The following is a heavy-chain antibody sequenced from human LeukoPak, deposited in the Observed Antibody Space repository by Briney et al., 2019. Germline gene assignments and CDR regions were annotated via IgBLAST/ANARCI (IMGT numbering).Heavy chain of an antibody. J-gene: IGHJ4*02. V-gene: IGHV3-66*01. CDR3: ARDLGYSYGRAFDY. CDR1: GFTVSSNY. D-gene: IGHD5-18*01. CDR2: IYSGGST. Sequence: QSGGSLRLSCAASGFTVSSNYMSWVRQAPGKGLEWVSVIYSGGSTYYADSVKGRFTISRDNSKNTLYLQMNSLRAEDTAVYYCARDLGYSYGRAFDYWGQGTLVTVSS.